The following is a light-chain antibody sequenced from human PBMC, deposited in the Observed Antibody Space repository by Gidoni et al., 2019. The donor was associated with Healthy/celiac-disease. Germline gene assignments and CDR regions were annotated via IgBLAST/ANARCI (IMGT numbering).Light chain of an antibody. CDR2: AAS. V-gene: IGKV1-39*01. Sequence: DIQMTQSPSSLSASVGDRVTITCRASQSISSYLNWYQQKPGKAPKLLIYAASSVQSGVPSRFSGSGSGTDFTLTISSLQPEDFATYYCQQNYSTSITFGQGTRLEIK. CDR1: QSISSY. CDR3: QQNYSTSIT. J-gene: IGKJ5*01.